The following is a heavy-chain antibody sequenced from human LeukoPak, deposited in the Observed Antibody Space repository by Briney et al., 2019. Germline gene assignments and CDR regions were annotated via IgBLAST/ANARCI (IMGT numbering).Heavy chain of an antibody. J-gene: IGHJ4*02. CDR1: GGSISSSNW. Sequence: SGTLSLTCAVSGGSISSSNWWSWVRQPPGKGLEWIGSTYYSGSTYYNPSLKSRVTISVDTSKNQFSLKLSSVTAADTAVYYCARRLPYSSGWYYFDYWGQGTLVTVSS. CDR3: ARRLPYSSGWYYFDY. D-gene: IGHD6-19*01. V-gene: IGHV4-4*02. CDR2: TYYSGST.